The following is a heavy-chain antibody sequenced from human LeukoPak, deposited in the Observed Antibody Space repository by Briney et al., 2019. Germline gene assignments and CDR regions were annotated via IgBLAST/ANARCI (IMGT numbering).Heavy chain of an antibody. CDR1: GGSISSGSYY. V-gene: IGHV4-61*02. CDR2: IYTSGST. Sequence: PSQTLSLTCTVSGGSISSGSYYWSWIRQPAGKGLEWIGRIYTSGSTIYNPSLKSRVTISVDTSKNQFSLKLSSVTAADTAVYYCARGIGNYYYYYYMDVWGKGTTVTVSS. J-gene: IGHJ6*03. D-gene: IGHD1-14*01. CDR3: ARGIGNYYYYYYMDV.